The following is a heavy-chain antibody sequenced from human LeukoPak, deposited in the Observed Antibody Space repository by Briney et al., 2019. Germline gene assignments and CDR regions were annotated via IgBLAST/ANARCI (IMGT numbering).Heavy chain of an antibody. CDR1: GFTFLTYA. V-gene: IGHV3-23*01. Sequence: GGSLRLSCAAPGFTFLTYAMSWVRQAPGKGLQWVSVIRDSGASTYYADSVKGRFTISRDNSKNTLYLQMNSLRAEDTAVYYCAKAGRSGWYPGWPFDIWGQGTMVTVSS. CDR3: AKAGRSGWYPGWPFDI. J-gene: IGHJ3*02. D-gene: IGHD6-19*01. CDR2: IRDSGAST.